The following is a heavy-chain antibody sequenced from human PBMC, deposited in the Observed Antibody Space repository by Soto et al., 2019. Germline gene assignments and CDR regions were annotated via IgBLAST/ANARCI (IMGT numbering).Heavy chain of an antibody. CDR2: IYYSGST. CDR3: AKCLPAAPHCFDP. J-gene: IGHJ5*02. CDR1: GGSISSYY. Sequence: SETLSLTCTVSGGSISSYYWSWIRQPPGKGLEWIGYIYYSGSTNYNPSLKSRVTISVDTSKNQFSLKLSSVTAADTAVYYCAKCLPAAPHCFDPWGQGTLVTVSS. V-gene: IGHV4-59*01. D-gene: IGHD2-2*01.